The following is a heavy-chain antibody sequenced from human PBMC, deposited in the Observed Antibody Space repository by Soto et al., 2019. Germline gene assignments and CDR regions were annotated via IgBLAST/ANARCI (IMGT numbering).Heavy chain of an antibody. CDR2: ISNTGAYT. D-gene: IGHD3-22*01. Sequence: QVQLVESGGGLVKPGGSLRLSCAASGFSFSDCYMNWIRQSPGKGLEWLSYISNTGAYTNYAGSVRGRFTISRDSADNSLYLDMNGLRAEDTAVYYCARAKLVVEGRFDYWGQGTLVTVSS. J-gene: IGHJ4*02. CDR3: ARAKLVVEGRFDY. V-gene: IGHV3-11*06. CDR1: GFSFSDCY.